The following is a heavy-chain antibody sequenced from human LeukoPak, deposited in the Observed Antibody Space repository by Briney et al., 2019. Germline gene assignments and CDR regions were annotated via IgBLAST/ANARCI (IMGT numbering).Heavy chain of an antibody. D-gene: IGHD2-2*01. CDR2: ISAYNVNT. J-gene: IGHJ4*02. CDR1: GYRFTSYG. V-gene: IGHV1-18*01. Sequence: ASVKVSCKPSGYRFTSYGISWVRQAPGQGLEWMAWISAYNVNTNYAQKFQGRVIMTTDTSTSTAYMELRSLRSDDTAVYYCARDPDCSSTRCSESPSDYWGQGTLVTVSS. CDR3: ARDPDCSSTRCSESPSDY.